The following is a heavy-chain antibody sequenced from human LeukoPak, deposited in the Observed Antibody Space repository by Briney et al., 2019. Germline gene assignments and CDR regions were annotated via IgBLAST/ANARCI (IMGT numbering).Heavy chain of an antibody. V-gene: IGHV4-4*07. D-gene: IGHD2-8*01. CDR3: ARGNNNNAFDS. Sequence: SETLSLTCTVSGGSTSSYYWNWIRQPAEKGVEWIGRISTSGSTNSNPSLKSRLTMSLDPSKNQFSLKLSSVTAADTGVYYCARGNNNNAFDSWGQGTLVTVSS. CDR2: ISTSGST. CDR1: GGSTSSYY. J-gene: IGHJ4*02.